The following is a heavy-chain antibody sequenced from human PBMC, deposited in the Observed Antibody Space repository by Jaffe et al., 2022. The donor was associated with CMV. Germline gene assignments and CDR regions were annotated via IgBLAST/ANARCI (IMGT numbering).Heavy chain of an antibody. Sequence: EVQLLESGGGLVQPGGSLRLSCAASGFTFSSYAMSWVRQAPGKGLEWVSAISGSGGSTYYADSVKGRFTISRDNSKNTLYLQMNSLRAEDTAVYYCAKDGSGRDGYNYIQIPYWYFDLWGRGTLVTVSS. J-gene: IGHJ2*01. CDR1: GFTFSSYA. D-gene: IGHD5-12*01. CDR3: AKDGSGRDGYNYIQIPYWYFDL. V-gene: IGHV3-23*01. CDR2: ISGSGGST.